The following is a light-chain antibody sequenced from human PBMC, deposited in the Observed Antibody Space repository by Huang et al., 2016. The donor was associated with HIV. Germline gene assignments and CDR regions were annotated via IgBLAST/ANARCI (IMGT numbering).Light chain of an antibody. CDR3: QQYSNART. CDR2: WAS. V-gene: IGKV4-1*01. Sequence: DIVMTQSPDSLAVSLGERATINCKSSQSLLDSSNNKNYLAWYQQKPGQPPNLLIYWASTRECGVPDRFSGSGSGTDFTLSISSLQAEDVAVYYCQQYSNARTFGQGTKVEIK. CDR1: QSLLDSSNNKNY. J-gene: IGKJ1*01.